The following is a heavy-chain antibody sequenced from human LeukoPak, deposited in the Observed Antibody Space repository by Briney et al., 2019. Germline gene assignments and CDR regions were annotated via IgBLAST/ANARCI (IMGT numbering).Heavy chain of an antibody. J-gene: IGHJ5*02. Sequence: ASVKVSCKASGYTFTSYGISWVRQAPGQGLEWVGWISAYNGNTNYAQKLQGRVTMTTVTSTSTAYMELRSLRSDDTAVYYCAREKGYYDSSGYYFAGDWFDPWGQGTLVTVSS. CDR1: GYTFTSYG. D-gene: IGHD3-22*01. CDR3: AREKGYYDSSGYYFAGDWFDP. V-gene: IGHV1-18*01. CDR2: ISAYNGNT.